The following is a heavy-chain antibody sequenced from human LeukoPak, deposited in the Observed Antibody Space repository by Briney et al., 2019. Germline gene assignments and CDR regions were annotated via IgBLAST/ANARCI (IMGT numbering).Heavy chain of an antibody. CDR3: ARDPEGYCSSTSCYTNDFDY. V-gene: IGHV3-23*01. D-gene: IGHD2-2*02. CDR2: ISGSGGST. J-gene: IGHJ4*02. Sequence: GGSLRLSCAASGFTFSSYAMSWVRQAPGKGLEWVSAISGSGGSTYYADSVKGRFTISRDNSKNTLYLQMNSLRAEDTAVYYCARDPEGYCSSTSCYTNDFDYWGQGTLVTVSS. CDR1: GFTFSSYA.